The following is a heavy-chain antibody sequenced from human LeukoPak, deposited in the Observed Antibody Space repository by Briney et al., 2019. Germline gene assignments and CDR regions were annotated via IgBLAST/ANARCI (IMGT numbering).Heavy chain of an antibody. V-gene: IGHV3-23*01. CDR3: AILPGYSSGWYEVNY. CDR2: ISGSGGST. CDR1: GFTFSSYA. J-gene: IGHJ4*02. D-gene: IGHD6-13*01. Sequence: GGSVRLSCAASGFTFSSYAMSWVRQSPGKGLEWVSGISGSGGSTYYADSVKGRFTISRDNSRNTLYLQMSSPRAEDTAVYYCAILPGYSSGWYEVNYWGQGTLVTVSS.